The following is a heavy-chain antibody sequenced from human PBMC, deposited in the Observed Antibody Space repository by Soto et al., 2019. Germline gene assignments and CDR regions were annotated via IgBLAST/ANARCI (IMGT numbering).Heavy chain of an antibody. CDR2: IYWNDDK. J-gene: IGHJ3*02. V-gene: IGHV2-5*01. Sequence: QITLKESGPTLVKPTQTLTLTCTFSGFSLSTSGVGVGWIRQSPGKALEWLALIYWNDDKRYSPSLKSRLTITKDTSKNQVVLTMTNMDPVDTATYYCAHRMLTGTTGGSFDIWGQGTMVTVSS. CDR3: AHRMLTGTTGGSFDI. CDR1: GFSLSTSGVG. D-gene: IGHD1-7*01.